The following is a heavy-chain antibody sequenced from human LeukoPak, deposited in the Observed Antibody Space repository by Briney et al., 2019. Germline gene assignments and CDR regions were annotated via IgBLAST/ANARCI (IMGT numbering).Heavy chain of an antibody. J-gene: IGHJ4*02. CDR3: ARGGYSGHDYYFDY. Sequence: ASARVSCKASGYTFTSYEINWVRQAAGQGLEWMGWMNPNSANTAYAQKFQGRVTMTRNTSITTAYMELSSLRSEDTAVYYCARGGYSGHDYYFDYWGQGTLVTVSS. CDR2: MNPNSANT. V-gene: IGHV1-8*01. CDR1: GYTFTSYE. D-gene: IGHD5-12*01.